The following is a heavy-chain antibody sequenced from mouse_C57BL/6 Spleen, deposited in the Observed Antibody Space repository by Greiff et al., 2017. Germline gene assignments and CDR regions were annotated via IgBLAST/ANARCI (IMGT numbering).Heavy chain of an antibody. D-gene: IGHD1-1*01. CDR2: IDPSDSYT. CDR3: ARGPYYYGG. Sequence: QVQLQQPGAELVMPWASVKLSCKASGYTFTSYWMHWVKQRPGQGLEWIGEIDPSDSYTNYNQKFKGKSTLTVDKSSSTAYMQLSSLTSEDSAVYYCARGPYYYGGWGQGTSVTVSS. J-gene: IGHJ4*01. V-gene: IGHV1-69*01. CDR1: GYTFTSYW.